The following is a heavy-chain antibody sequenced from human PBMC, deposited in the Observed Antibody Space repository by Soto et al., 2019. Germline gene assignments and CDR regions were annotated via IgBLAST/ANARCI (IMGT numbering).Heavy chain of an antibody. CDR1: GGSISSGGYY. D-gene: IGHD6-13*01. CDR2: IYYSGST. CDR3: ARDAGSSWGYLDY. Sequence: SETLSLTCTVSGGSISSGGYYWSWIRQHPGKGLEWIGYIYYSGSTYYNPSLKSRVTISVDTSKNKFSLKLSSVTAADTAVYYCARDAGSSWGYLDYWGQGTLVTVSS. V-gene: IGHV4-31*03. J-gene: IGHJ4*02.